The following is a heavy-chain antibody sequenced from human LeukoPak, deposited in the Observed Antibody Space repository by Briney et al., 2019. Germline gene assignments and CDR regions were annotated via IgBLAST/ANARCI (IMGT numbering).Heavy chain of an antibody. CDR3: ARDLSQGRHFDY. CDR2: ISSSSSYI. Sequence: GGSLRLSCAASGFTFSIYTMNWVRQAPGKGLEWASSISSSSSYIYYADSVKGRFTISRDNAKNSLYLQMNSLRAEDTAVYYCARDLSQGRHFDYWGQGTLVTVSS. J-gene: IGHJ4*02. D-gene: IGHD2-15*01. V-gene: IGHV3-21*01. CDR1: GFTFSIYT.